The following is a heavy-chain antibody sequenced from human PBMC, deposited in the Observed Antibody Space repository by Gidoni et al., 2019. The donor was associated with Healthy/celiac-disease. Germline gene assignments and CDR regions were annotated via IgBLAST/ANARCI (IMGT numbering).Heavy chain of an antibody. J-gene: IGHJ6*02. CDR2: ISGSGGST. CDR3: AKSRGVGATGEHYYYGMDV. D-gene: IGHD1-26*01. Sequence: EVQLLESGGGLVQPGGSLRLSCAASGFTFSSYAMCWVRQAPGKGLEWVSAISGSGGSTYYADSVKGRFTISRANTKNTLYLQRNSLRAEDTDVYYCAKSRGVGATGEHYYYGMDVWGQGTTVTVSS. CDR1: GFTFSSYA. V-gene: IGHV3-23*01.